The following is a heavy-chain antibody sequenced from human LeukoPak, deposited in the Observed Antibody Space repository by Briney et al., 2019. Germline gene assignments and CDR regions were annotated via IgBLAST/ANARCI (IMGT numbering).Heavy chain of an antibody. V-gene: IGHV3-33*06. CDR2: IWYDGSNK. CDR3: AKAQTGTTEYYYYMDV. J-gene: IGHJ6*03. CDR1: GFTFSSYG. Sequence: GGSLRLSCAASGFTFSSYGMHWVRQAPGKGLEWVAVIWYDGSNKYYADSVKGRFTISRDSSKNTLYLQMNSLRAEDTAVYYCAKAQTGTTEYYYYMDVWGKGTTVTVSS. D-gene: IGHD1-7*01.